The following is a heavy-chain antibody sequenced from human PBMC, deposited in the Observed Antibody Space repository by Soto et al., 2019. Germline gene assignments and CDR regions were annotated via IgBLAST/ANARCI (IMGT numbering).Heavy chain of an antibody. V-gene: IGHV4-59*01. CDR3: ARDDTTGLFDF. D-gene: IGHD4-17*01. CDR2: ISHTGRT. J-gene: IGHJ4*02. Sequence: PSETLSLTCSVSTGSMRTYYWTWIRQSPGKGLEWIGQISHTGRTKYNPSLESRVTISVDTSRKQFSLKLTSVTVADTALYYCARDDTTGLFDFWGQGTLVTVSS. CDR1: TGSMRTYY.